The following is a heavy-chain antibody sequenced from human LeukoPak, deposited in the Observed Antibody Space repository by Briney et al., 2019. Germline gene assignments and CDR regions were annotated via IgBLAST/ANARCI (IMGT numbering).Heavy chain of an antibody. D-gene: IGHD1-26*01. V-gene: IGHV3-66*01. CDR3: ARAKIVGNLDY. CDR2: IYIGSTT. Sequence: GGSLRLSCAASGVTVSSNYMSWVRQAPGKGLEWVSVIYIGSTTYYAESVKGRFTISRDNSKNTLYLQMNSLIAEDTAMYYCARAKIVGNLDYWGQGTLVTVSS. CDR1: GVTVSSNY. J-gene: IGHJ4*02.